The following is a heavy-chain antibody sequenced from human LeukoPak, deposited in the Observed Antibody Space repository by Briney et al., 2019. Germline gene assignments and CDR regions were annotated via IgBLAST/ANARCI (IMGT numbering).Heavy chain of an antibody. V-gene: IGHV3-23*01. CDR2: VSGSGDGT. CDR1: GFTFTSYA. Sequence: GGSLRLSCAASGFTFTSYAMGWVRQAPGKGLEWVSSVSGSGDGTYYADSVKGRFTISRDNSKETLDLHMDSLRAEDTAVYYCAKERLGGNYGDYAVDYWGQGTMVTVSS. CDR3: AKERLGGNYGDYAVDY. J-gene: IGHJ4*02. D-gene: IGHD4-17*01.